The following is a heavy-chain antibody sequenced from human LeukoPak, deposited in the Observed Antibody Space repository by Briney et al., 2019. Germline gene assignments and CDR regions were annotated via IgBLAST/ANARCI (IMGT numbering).Heavy chain of an antibody. CDR3: ARSSGSPHSYYYGMDV. V-gene: IGHV1-8*01. J-gene: IGHJ6*02. D-gene: IGHD3-10*01. Sequence: GASVRVSCKASGYTFTSYDINWVRQAPGQGLEWMGWMNPNSGNTGCAQKFQGRVTMTRNTSISTAYMELSSLRSEDTAVYYCARSSGSPHSYYYGMDVWGQGTTVTVSS. CDR1: GYTFTSYD. CDR2: MNPNSGNT.